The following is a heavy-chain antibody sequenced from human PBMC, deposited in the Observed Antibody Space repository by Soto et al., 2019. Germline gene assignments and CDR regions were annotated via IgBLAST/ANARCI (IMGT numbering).Heavy chain of an antibody. V-gene: IGHV4-34*12. Sequence: SETLSLTCAVYGGSFSAYYWSWVRQPPGKGLEWIGEIIHSESTKYNPSLKSRVTISVDTSKNQSSLKLSSVTAADTAVYYCARQRPTDGRWEFANYYGMDVWGQGTPVTVSS. CDR1: GGSFSAYY. J-gene: IGHJ6*02. CDR2: IIHSEST. CDR3: ARQRPTDGRWEFANYYGMDV. D-gene: IGHD1-26*01.